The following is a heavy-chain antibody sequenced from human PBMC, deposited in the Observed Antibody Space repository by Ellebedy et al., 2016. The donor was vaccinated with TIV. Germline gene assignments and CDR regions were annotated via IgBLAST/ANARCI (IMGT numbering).Heavy chain of an antibody. D-gene: IGHD1-14*01. CDR1: GFTVSSHY. CDR3: VRGLAPEGYFDY. Sequence: GESLKISCAASGFTVSSHYMSWVRQAPGKGLEWVSSLFTTGTTHYAASVRGRFTISRDNSKNTLFLQLNSLSADDTAVYYCVRGLAPEGYFDYWGQGALVTASS. CDR2: LFTTGTT. J-gene: IGHJ4*03. V-gene: IGHV3-66*01.